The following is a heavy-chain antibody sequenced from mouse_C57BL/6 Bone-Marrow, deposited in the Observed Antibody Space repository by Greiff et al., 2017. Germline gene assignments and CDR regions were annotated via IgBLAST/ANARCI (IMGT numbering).Heavy chain of an antibody. CDR2: LSSASITI. J-gene: IGHJ2*01. V-gene: IGHV5-17*01. CDR3: ARGGHGSSRDY. Sequence: EAKLVESGGGLVKPGGSLKLSCAASGFTFRDYGMHSVRQAPEKGLEWVAYLSSASITIYYADTVKGRFTISRDNAKNTLFLQMTSLRSEDTAMYYCARGGHGSSRDYWGQGTTLTVSA. D-gene: IGHD1-1*01. CDR1: GFTFRDYG.